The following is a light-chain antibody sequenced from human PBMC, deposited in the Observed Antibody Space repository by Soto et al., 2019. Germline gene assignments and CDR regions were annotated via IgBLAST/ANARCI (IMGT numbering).Light chain of an antibody. CDR1: QSISSW. CDR3: QQYNSYSPRIT. V-gene: IGKV1-5*01. Sequence: DIQLTQSPSFLSASVGDRVTITCRASQSISSWLAWYQQKPGKAPKLLIYDASSLESGVPSRFSGSGSGTEFTLTISSLQPDDFAPYYCQQYNSYSPRITFAQRTRLEIK. CDR2: DAS. J-gene: IGKJ5*01.